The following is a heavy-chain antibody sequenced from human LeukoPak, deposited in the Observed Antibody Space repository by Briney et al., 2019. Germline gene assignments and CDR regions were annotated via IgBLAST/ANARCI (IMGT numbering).Heavy chain of an antibody. D-gene: IGHD3-10*01. CDR2: INHSGST. CDR1: GGSFSGYY. J-gene: IGHJ6*04. Sequence: PSETLSLTCAVYGGSFSGYYWGWIRQPPGKGLEWIGEINHSGSTNYNPSLKSRVTISVDTSKNQFSLKLSSVTAADTAVYYCARDRLLWFGGSYYYGMDVWGKGTTVTVSS. V-gene: IGHV4-34*01. CDR3: ARDRLLWFGGSYYYGMDV.